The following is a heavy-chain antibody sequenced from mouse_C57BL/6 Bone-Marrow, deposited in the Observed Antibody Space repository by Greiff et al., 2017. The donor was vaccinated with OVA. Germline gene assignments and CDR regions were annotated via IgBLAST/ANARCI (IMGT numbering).Heavy chain of an antibody. CDR3: TSYYYGLFDY. J-gene: IGHJ2*01. CDR1: GFNIKDDY. D-gene: IGHD1-1*01. V-gene: IGHV14-4*01. Sequence: VQLQQSGAELVRPGASVKLSCTASGFNIKDDYMHWVKQRTEQGLEWIGWIDPENGDTEYASKFQGKATITADTSSNTAYLQLSSLTSEDTAVYYCTSYYYGLFDYWGQGTTLTVSS. CDR2: IDPENGDT.